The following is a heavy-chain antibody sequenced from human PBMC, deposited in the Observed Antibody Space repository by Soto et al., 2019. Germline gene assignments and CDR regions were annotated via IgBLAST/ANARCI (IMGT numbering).Heavy chain of an antibody. Sequence: TSETLSLTCTVSGGSISSGDYYWSWIRQPPGKGLEWIGYIYYSGSTYYNPSLKSRVTISVDTSKNQFSLKLSSVTAADTAVYYCARDSHCSCGSCYHYSYGMDFCGPAPTLTV. J-gene: IGHJ6*02. V-gene: IGHV4-30-4*01. D-gene: IGHD2-15*01. CDR1: GGSISSGDYY. CDR2: IYYSGST. CDR3: ARDSHCSCGSCYHYSYGMDF.